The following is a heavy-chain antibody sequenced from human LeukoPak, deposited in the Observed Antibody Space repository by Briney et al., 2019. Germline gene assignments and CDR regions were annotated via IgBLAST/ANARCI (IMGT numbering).Heavy chain of an antibody. V-gene: IGHV3-23*01. D-gene: IGHD3-10*01. CDR3: AKDTLIRGVIKNYYYYGLDV. CDR1: GFSLSTSA. J-gene: IGHJ6*02. Sequence: GSLRLSCSASGFSLSTSAMSWVRQAPGKGLEWVSGISGSGGSADYADSVKGRFTTSRDNSKNTLYLQMNSLRAEDTAVYYCAKDTLIRGVIKNYYYYGLDVWGRGTTVTVSS. CDR2: ISGSGGSA.